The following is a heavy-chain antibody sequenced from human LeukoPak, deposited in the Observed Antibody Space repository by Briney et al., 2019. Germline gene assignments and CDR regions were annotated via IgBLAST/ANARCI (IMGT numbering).Heavy chain of an antibody. J-gene: IGHJ4*02. D-gene: IGHD5-18*01. CDR2: ISGSGGST. CDR3: AKDPYSYGFRDDDY. CDR1: GFTFSSYA. V-gene: IGHV3-23*01. Sequence: PGGSLRLSCAASGFTFSSYAMSWVRQAPGKGLEWFSAISGSGGSTYYADSVKGRFTISRDNSKNTLYLQMNSLRAEDTAVYYCAKDPYSYGFRDDDYWGRGTLVTVSS.